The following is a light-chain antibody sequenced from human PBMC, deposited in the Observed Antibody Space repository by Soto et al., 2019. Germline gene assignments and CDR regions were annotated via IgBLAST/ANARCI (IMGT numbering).Light chain of an antibody. J-gene: IGKJ4*01. CDR3: QQYNNWPLT. Sequence: EIVMTQFPATLSVSPGERATLSCRASQSVSDNLAWYQRKPGQAPRLLIYGVSTRATGVPARLSGSGSGTEFTLTISSLQSEDFAVYYCQQYNNWPLTFGGGTKVEIK. CDR1: QSVSDN. CDR2: GVS. V-gene: IGKV3D-15*01.